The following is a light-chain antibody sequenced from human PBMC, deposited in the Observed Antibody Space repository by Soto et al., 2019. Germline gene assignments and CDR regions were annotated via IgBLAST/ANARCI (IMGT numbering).Light chain of an antibody. CDR1: QNINNY. Sequence: DIQMTQSPSSLSASVGDRVTITCRASQNINNYLNWYQHKPGKAPKLLIYAASNLQSGVPSGFSGSGSGTDFPLTISRLQPEDFATYYCQQSYSTPFTFGPGTKVDIK. CDR3: QQSYSTPFT. J-gene: IGKJ3*01. CDR2: AAS. V-gene: IGKV1-39*01.